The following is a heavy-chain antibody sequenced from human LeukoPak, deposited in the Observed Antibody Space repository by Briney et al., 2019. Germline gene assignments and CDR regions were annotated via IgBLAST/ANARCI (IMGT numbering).Heavy chain of an antibody. CDR3: ARTRGRWLQVDFDY. CDR1: GYNFINYW. CDR2: IYPGDPDT. V-gene: IGHV5-51*01. D-gene: IGHD5-24*01. J-gene: IGHJ4*02. Sequence: GESLKVSCKGSGYNFINYWIAWVRQMPGKGLEWMGIIYPGDPDTRYSPSFQGQVTISADKSVSTAYLQWSSLKASDTAMYYCARTRGRWLQVDFDYWGQGTLVTVSS.